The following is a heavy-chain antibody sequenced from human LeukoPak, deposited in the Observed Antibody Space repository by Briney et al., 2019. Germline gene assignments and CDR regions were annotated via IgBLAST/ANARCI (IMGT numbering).Heavy chain of an antibody. J-gene: IGHJ2*01. Sequence: SETLSLTCTVSGGSLTSYYWSWVRQPPGKGLEWIRYIYYSGSTNYNPSLKSRVTISVATSKNQFSLKLSSVTAADTAVYYCARDSSHWYFDLWGRGTLVTVSS. CDR1: GGSLTSYY. CDR3: ARDSSHWYFDL. CDR2: IYYSGST. D-gene: IGHD6-6*01. V-gene: IGHV4-59*12.